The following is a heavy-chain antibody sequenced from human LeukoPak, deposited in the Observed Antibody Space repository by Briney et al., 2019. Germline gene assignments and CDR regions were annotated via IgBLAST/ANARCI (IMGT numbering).Heavy chain of an antibody. D-gene: IGHD3-22*01. CDR3: TRSRGAYYHYMDV. CDR2: INWNGGST. CDR1: GFTFDDYG. J-gene: IGHJ6*03. V-gene: IGHV3-20*04. Sequence: SGGSLRLSCAASGFTFDDYGMSWVRQAPGKGLEWVSGINWNGGSTGYADSVKGRFTISRDNAKNSLYLQMISLRAEDTALYYCTRSRGAYYHYMDVWGKGTTVTVSS.